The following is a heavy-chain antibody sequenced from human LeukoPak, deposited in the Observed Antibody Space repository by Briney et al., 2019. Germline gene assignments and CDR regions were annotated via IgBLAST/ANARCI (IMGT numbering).Heavy chain of an antibody. CDR2: IKQDGSEK. CDR1: GFTFSSYW. CDR3: ARVGLIVVVPAAIRYFDY. V-gene: IGHV3-7*01. Sequence: GGSLRLSCAASGFTFSSYWMSWVRQAPGKGLEWGANIKQDGSEKYYVDSVKGRFAISRDNAKNPLYLQMNSLRAEDTAVYYCARVGLIVVVPAAIRYFDYWGQGTLVTVSS. D-gene: IGHD2-2*02. J-gene: IGHJ4*02.